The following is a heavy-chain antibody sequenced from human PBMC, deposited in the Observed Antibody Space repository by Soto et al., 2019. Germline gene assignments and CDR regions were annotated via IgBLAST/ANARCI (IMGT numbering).Heavy chain of an antibody. CDR2: IIPIFGTA. J-gene: IGHJ4*02. Sequence: SVKVSCKASGGTFSSYAISWVRQAPGQGLGWMGGIIPIFGTANYAQKFQGRVTITADESTSTAYMELSSLRSEDTAVYYCARDLSSSSGYFDYWGQGTLVTVSS. CDR1: GGTFSSYA. CDR3: ARDLSSSSGYFDY. D-gene: IGHD6-6*01. V-gene: IGHV1-69*13.